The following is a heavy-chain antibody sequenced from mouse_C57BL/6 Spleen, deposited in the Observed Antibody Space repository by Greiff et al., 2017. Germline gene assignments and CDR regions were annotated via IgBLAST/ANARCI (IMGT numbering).Heavy chain of an antibody. Sequence: EVQLQQSGAELVRPGSSVKMSCKTSGYTFTSYGINWVKQRPGQGLEWIGYIYIGNGNTKYNEKFKGKATLTSDTSSSTAYMQLSSLTSEDSAIYFCARRDGSSYYFDYWGQGTSLTVSS. CDR2: IYIGNGNT. CDR1: GYTFTSYG. J-gene: IGHJ2*02. CDR3: ARRDGSSYYFDY. D-gene: IGHD1-1*01. V-gene: IGHV1-58*01.